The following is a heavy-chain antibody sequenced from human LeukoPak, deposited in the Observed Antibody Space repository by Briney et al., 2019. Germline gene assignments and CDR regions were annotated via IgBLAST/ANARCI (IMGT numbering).Heavy chain of an antibody. D-gene: IGHD2-15*01. V-gene: IGHV4-39*01. J-gene: IGHJ4*02. CDR2: IYYSGST. CDR3: ARQLRSGGSCYSDY. Sequence: PSETLSLTCTVSGGSISSSSYYWGWIRQPPGMGLEWIGSIYYSGSTYYNPSLKSRVTISVDTSKNQFSLKLSSVTAADTAVYYCARQLRSGGSCYSDYWGQGTLVTVSS. CDR1: GGSISSSSYY.